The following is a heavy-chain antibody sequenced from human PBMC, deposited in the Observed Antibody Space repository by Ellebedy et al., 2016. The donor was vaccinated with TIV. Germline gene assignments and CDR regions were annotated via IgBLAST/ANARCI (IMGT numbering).Heavy chain of an antibody. CDR1: GFNFRSYW. D-gene: IGHD4-17*01. V-gene: IGHV3-7*01. Sequence: GESLKISCAASGFNFRSYWMTWVRQAPGKGLEWVAKIRQEGDEIYYVESVKGRFTISRDNAKNSLFLQMNSLGVEETAVYYCARRASYGDYAVQVNPWFDPWGQGTLVTVSS. CDR3: ARRASYGDYAVQVNPWFDP. J-gene: IGHJ5*02. CDR2: IRQEGDEI.